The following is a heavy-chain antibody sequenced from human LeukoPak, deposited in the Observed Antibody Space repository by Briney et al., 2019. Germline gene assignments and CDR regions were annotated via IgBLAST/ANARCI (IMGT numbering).Heavy chain of an antibody. Sequence: SESLSLTCTVSGGSTSNYYWSWIRQTPWKGLEWIGFIYSTGSTNYNPSLKGRVTISVDTSKNQFSLKLTSVTAADTAVYYCASGTSSWTWFDPWGQGTPVTVSS. D-gene: IGHD2-2*01. V-gene: IGHV4-59*01. CDR1: GGSTSNYY. CDR2: IYSTGST. J-gene: IGHJ5*02. CDR3: ASGTSSWTWFDP.